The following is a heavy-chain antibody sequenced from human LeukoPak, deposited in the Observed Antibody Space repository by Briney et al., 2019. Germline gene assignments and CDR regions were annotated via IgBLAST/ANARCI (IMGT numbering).Heavy chain of an antibody. Sequence: PGGSLRLSCAASGFTFSNYAMSWVRQAPGKGLEWVSDINGSGGRTYYADSVKGRSTISRDNSKNTLYLQMNSLRAEDTAVYYCAKNRGLPLWGQGTLVTVSS. CDR2: INGSGGRT. CDR3: AKNRGLPL. V-gene: IGHV3-23*01. J-gene: IGHJ4*02. CDR1: GFTFSNYA.